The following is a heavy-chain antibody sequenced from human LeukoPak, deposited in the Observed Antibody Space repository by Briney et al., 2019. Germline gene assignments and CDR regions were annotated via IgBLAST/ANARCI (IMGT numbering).Heavy chain of an antibody. CDR3: AKGRYSGYLLLDY. Sequence: GGSLRLSCAASGFNFNAYTIHWVRQAPGKGLEWVSLFSSNGFSTFYADSVKGRFTISRDNAKNSLYLQMNSLRAEDMALYYCAKGRYSGYLLLDYWGQGTLVTVSS. CDR1: GFNFNAYT. J-gene: IGHJ4*02. V-gene: IGHV3-43*01. D-gene: IGHD5-12*01. CDR2: FSSNGFST.